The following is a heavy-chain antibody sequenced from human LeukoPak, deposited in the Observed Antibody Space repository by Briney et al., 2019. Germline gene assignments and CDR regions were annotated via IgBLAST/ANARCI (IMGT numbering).Heavy chain of an antibody. V-gene: IGHV3-30-3*01. D-gene: IGHD6-19*01. CDR3: AREGGYSSGPFDY. Sequence: GGSLRLSCAASGFTSSSYAMHWVRQAPGKGLEWVAVISYDGSNKYYADSVKGRFTISRDNSKNTLYLQMNSLRAEDTAGYYCAREGGYSSGPFDYWGQGTLVTVSS. CDR2: ISYDGSNK. CDR1: GFTSSSYA. J-gene: IGHJ4*02.